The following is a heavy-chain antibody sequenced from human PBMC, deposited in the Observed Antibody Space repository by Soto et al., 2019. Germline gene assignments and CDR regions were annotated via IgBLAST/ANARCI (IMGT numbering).Heavy chain of an antibody. CDR1: GFTFSDYY. D-gene: IGHD3-22*01. CDR3: ARDGDYYESGGYFLRDAFDI. CDR2: MSSSGNVI. V-gene: IGHV3-11*01. Sequence: QVQLVESGGDLVKPGGSLRLSCAASGFTFSDYYMSWIGQAPGKGLEWLSYMSSSGNVISYADSVKGRFTISRDNAKNSLYLQMSSLRAVDTALYYCARDGDYYESGGYFLRDAFDIWGQGTVVVVSS. J-gene: IGHJ3*02.